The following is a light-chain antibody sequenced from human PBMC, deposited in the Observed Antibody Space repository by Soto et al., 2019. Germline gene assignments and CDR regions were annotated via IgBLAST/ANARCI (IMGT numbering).Light chain of an antibody. CDR2: DAS. CDR1: QSISNW. J-gene: IGKJ4*01. CDR3: QQLNSYPLT. V-gene: IGKV1-5*01. Sequence: DIQMTQSPSTLSASVGDRVTITCRASQSISNWLAWYQQKPGKAPKLLIYDASTLESGVPSRFSGSGSGTEFTLTITSLQPDDFATYYCQQLNSYPLTFGGGTKVEIK.